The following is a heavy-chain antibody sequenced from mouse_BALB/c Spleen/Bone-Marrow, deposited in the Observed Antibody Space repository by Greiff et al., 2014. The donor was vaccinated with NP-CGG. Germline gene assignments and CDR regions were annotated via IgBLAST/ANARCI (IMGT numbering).Heavy chain of an antibody. J-gene: IGHJ2*01. CDR1: GFSLTSYS. D-gene: IGHD2-14*01. Sequence: VNLVESGPGLVAPSQSLSITCTVSGFSLTSYSVHWVRQPPGKGLEWLGVIWAGGSTNYNSAPMSRLSISKDNSKSQVFLKMNSLQTDDTAMYYCARVIRYESYFDYWGQGTTLTVSS. CDR2: IWAGGST. CDR3: ARVIRYESYFDY. V-gene: IGHV2-9*02.